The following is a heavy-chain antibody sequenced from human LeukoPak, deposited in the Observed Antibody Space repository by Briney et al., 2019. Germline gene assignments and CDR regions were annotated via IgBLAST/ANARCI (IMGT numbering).Heavy chain of an antibody. V-gene: IGHV1-69*06. J-gene: IGHJ4*02. CDR2: IIPIFGTA. D-gene: IGHD3-10*01. CDR1: GGTFSSYA. Sequence: ASVKVSCKASGGTFSSYAISWVRQAPGQGLEWMGGIIPIFGTANYAQKFQGRVTITADKSTSTAYMELSSLRSEGTAVYYCARGSREVLWFGEPVTFDYWGQGTLVTVSS. CDR3: ARGSREVLWFGEPVTFDY.